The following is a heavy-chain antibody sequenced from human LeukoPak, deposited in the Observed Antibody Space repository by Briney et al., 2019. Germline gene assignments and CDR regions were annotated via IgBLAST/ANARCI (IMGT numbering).Heavy chain of an antibody. CDR2: INRSGST. J-gene: IGHJ1*01. CDR3: ARSLGFCSSSNCQEYLQH. D-gene: IGHD2-2*01. CDR1: GFTVSSNY. Sequence: PGGSLRLSCAASGFTVSSNYMSWVRQAPGKGLEWVSVINRSGSTYYADSVKGRFTISRDNSNNTLYLQMNSLRAEDTAVYYCARSLGFCSSSNCQEYLQHWGQGTPVTVSS. V-gene: IGHV3-53*01.